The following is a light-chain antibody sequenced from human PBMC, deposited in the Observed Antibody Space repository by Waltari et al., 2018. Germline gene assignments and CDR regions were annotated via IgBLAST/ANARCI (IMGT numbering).Light chain of an antibody. CDR2: KAS. Sequence: DIQMTQSPSTLSTSVGDRVSITCRASQSIDSWLVWYQQKPGKAPKLLIYKASSLESGVPSRFSGSGSGTEFTLTISSPQPDDSATYYCQQYKSYPFTFGQGTKLEIK. CDR3: QQYKSYPFT. CDR1: QSIDSW. V-gene: IGKV1-5*03. J-gene: IGKJ2*01.